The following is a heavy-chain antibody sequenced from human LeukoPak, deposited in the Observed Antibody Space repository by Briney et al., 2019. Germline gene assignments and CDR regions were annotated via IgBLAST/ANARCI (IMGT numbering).Heavy chain of an antibody. CDR1: GFTFDDYA. Sequence: PGGSLRLSCAASGFTFDDYAAHWVRQAPGKGLEWVSGINWNGGSTGYADSVKGRFTISRDNAKNSLYLQMNSLRAEDTALYYCARLAGVSSGCSSTSCYALRYYYYYMDVWGKGTTVTVSS. D-gene: IGHD2-2*01. CDR2: INWNGGST. V-gene: IGHV3-20*04. J-gene: IGHJ6*03. CDR3: ARLAGVSSGCSSTSCYALRYYYYYMDV.